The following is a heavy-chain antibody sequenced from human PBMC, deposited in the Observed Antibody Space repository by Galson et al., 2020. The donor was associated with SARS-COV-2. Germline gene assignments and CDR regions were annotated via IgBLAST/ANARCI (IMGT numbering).Heavy chain of an antibody. D-gene: IGHD3-22*01. CDR1: GSSFATYG. CDR3: ARENKERYYFDKRGFYPHDY. V-gene: IGHV1-69*06. Sequence: ASVQVSCKASGSSFATYGISWVRPAPGQGLEWMGRIVPLFGPADYAQNFQGTVTISADKSTTTAHMELSSLRVEDTAVYYCARENKERYYFDKRGFYPHDYWGQGTLITVSS. J-gene: IGHJ4*02. CDR2: IVPLFGPA.